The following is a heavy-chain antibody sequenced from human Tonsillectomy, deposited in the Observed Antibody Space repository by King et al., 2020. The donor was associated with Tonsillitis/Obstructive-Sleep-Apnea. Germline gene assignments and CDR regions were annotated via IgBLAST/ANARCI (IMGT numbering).Heavy chain of an antibody. CDR2: IKSKTDGGTT. J-gene: IGHJ4*02. CDR3: ITGDFPGAY. D-gene: IGHD7-27*01. Sequence: VQLVESGGGLVKPGGSLRLSCAASGFTFNNAWMSWVRQAPGKGLEWVGHIKSKTDGGTTDYAAPVKGRFTISRDDSKNTLYLQMNGLKTEDTAVYYCITGDFPGAYWGQGTLVTVSS. V-gene: IGHV3-15*01. CDR1: GFTFNNAW.